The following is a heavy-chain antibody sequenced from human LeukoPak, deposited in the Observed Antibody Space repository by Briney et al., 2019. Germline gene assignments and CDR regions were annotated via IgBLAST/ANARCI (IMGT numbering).Heavy chain of an antibody. CDR3: ARSGESRIAARPVAFDY. Sequence: SKTLSLTCTVSGGSISSYYWSWIRQPPGKGLEWIGYIYYSGSTNYNPSLKSRVTISVDTSKNQFSLKLSSVTAADTAVYYCARSGESRIAARPVAFDYWGQGTLVTVSS. CDR2: IYYSGST. CDR1: GGSISSYY. D-gene: IGHD6-6*01. V-gene: IGHV4-59*01. J-gene: IGHJ4*02.